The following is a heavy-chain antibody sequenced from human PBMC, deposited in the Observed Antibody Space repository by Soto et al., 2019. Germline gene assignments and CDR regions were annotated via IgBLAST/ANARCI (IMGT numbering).Heavy chain of an antibody. CDR2: ISGSGGST. V-gene: IGHV3-23*01. CDR3: AKRGVGCSSTSCYPDYYYYMDV. D-gene: IGHD2-2*01. Sequence: PGGSLRLSCAASGFTFSSYAMSWVRQAPGKGLEWVSAISGSGGSTYYADSVKGRFTISRDNSKNTLYLQMNSLRAEDTAVYYCAKRGVGCSSTSCYPDYYYYMDVWGKGTTVTVSS. CDR1: GFTFSSYA. J-gene: IGHJ6*03.